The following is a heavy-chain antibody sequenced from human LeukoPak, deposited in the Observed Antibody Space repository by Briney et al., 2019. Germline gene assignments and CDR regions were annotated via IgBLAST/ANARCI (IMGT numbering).Heavy chain of an antibody. J-gene: IGHJ4*02. CDR2: IYTSGST. CDR3: ARGAYSSSWSYFDY. CDR1: GGSISSGSYY. D-gene: IGHD6-13*01. Sequence: SETLSLTCTVSGGSISSGSYYWSWIRQPAGKGLEWIGRIYTSGSTNYNPSLKSRVTISVDTSKNQFSLKLSSVTAADTAVYYCARGAYSSSWSYFDYWGQGTLVTVSS. V-gene: IGHV4-61*02.